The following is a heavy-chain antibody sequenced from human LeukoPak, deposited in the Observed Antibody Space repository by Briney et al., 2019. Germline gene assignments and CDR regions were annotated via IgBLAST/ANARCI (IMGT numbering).Heavy chain of an antibody. J-gene: IGHJ6*03. Sequence: PGGSLRLSCAASGFTLSSYAMSWIRQPPGKGLEWIGSIYYSGSTYYNPSLKSRVTISVDTSKNQFSLKLSSVTAADTAVYYCARLRLRRNYYRSGSYQGYYYYYMDVWGKGTTVTISS. V-gene: IGHV4-38-2*01. CDR2: IYYSGST. CDR3: ARLRLRRNYYRSGSYQGYYYYYMDV. CDR1: GFTLSSYA. D-gene: IGHD3-10*01.